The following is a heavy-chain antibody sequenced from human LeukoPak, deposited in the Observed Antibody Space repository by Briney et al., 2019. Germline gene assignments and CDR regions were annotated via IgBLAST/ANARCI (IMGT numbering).Heavy chain of an antibody. CDR1: GFTFSDYY. Sequence: NPGGSLRLSCAASGFTFSDYYISWIRQAPGKGLEWLSIVSSGGDITTYADSVKGRFTISRDNTRNLLFLQMNSLRAEDTAVYYCARDMDKLGDYYGMDVWGQGTTVVVSS. J-gene: IGHJ6*02. D-gene: IGHD3-16*01. V-gene: IGHV3-11*01. CDR3: ARDMDKLGDYYGMDV. CDR2: VSSGGDIT.